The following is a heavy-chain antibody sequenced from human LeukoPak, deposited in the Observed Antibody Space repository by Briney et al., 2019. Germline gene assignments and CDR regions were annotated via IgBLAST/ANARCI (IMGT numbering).Heavy chain of an antibody. Sequence: GGSLRLSCAASGFTVSSNYMSWVRQAPGKGLEWVSVIYSGGSTYYADSVKGRFTISRDNFKNTLYLQMNSLRAEDTAVYYCAIAGDGGWFEPWGQGTLVTVSS. CDR1: GFTVSSNY. V-gene: IGHV3-53*01. J-gene: IGHJ5*02. D-gene: IGHD3-10*01. CDR3: AIAGDGGWFEP. CDR2: IYSGGST.